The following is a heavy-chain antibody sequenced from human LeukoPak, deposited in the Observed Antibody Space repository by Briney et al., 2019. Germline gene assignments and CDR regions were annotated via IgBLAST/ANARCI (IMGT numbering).Heavy chain of an antibody. V-gene: IGHV3-21*01. D-gene: IGHD3-22*01. CDR1: GFTFSSYS. CDR3: ARIFSVRSSGYYYYGMDV. Sequence: GGSLRLSCAASGFTFSSYSMTWVRQAPGKGLEWVSSISSSSSYIYYADSVKGRFTISRDNAKNSLYLQMNSLRAEDTAVYYCARIFSVRSSGYYYYGMDVWGQGTTVTVSS. J-gene: IGHJ6*02. CDR2: ISSSSSYI.